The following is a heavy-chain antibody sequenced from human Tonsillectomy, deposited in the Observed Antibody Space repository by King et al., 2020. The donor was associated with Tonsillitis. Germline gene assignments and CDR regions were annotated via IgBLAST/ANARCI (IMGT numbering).Heavy chain of an antibody. J-gene: IGHJ4*02. Sequence: VQLQQWGAGLLKPSETLSLTCAVDSGSFSGYYWFWIRQSPGKGLEWIGEINHSGRTNYNPSLKSRIIVSVDKSKNHFFLELTSVTAADMAVYYWATRSSGWYINYWGQGTLVTVSS. D-gene: IGHD6-19*01. V-gene: IGHV4-34*01. CDR3: ATRSSGWYINY. CDR2: INHSGRT. CDR1: SGSFSGYY.